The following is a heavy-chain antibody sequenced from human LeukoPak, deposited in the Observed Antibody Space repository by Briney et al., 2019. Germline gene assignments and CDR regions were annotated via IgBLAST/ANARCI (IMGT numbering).Heavy chain of an antibody. CDR1: GGSISSSIYY. V-gene: IGHV4-39*01. Sequence: PSETLSLTCTVSGGSISSSIYYWGWIRQPPGKGLEWIGSIYYSGSTYYNPSLKSRVTISVDTSKNQFSLKLSSVTAADTAVYYCASPGSSTVTTADYWGQGTLVTVSS. CDR2: IYYSGST. J-gene: IGHJ4*02. D-gene: IGHD4-17*01. CDR3: ASPGSSTVTTADY.